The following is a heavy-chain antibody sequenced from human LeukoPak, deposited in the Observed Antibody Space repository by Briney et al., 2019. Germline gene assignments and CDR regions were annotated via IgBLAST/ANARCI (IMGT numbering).Heavy chain of an antibody. CDR1: GGSFSGYY. J-gene: IGHJ5*02. D-gene: IGHD5-12*01. V-gene: IGHV4-34*01. CDR3: ARIVAGWFDP. Sequence: PSETLSLTCAVYGGSFSGYYWSWIRQPPGKGLEWIGEINHRGSTNYNPSLKSRVTISVDTSKNQFSLKLSSVTAADTAVYYCARIVAGWFDPWGQGTLVTVSS. CDR2: INHRGST.